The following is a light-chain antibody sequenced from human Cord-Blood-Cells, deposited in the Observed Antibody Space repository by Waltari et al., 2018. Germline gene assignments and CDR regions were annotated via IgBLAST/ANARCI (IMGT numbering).Light chain of an antibody. Sequence: QSALTQPPSASGSPGQSVTISCTGTSSDVGGYNYVSWYQQHPGKAPKLMIYEVSKRPSGVPDRSSASKSANTASLTVSGLQAEDESDYYCSSYAGSNNWVFGGGTKLTVL. CDR1: SSDVGGYNY. CDR3: SSYAGSNNWV. CDR2: EVS. V-gene: IGLV2-8*01. J-gene: IGLJ3*02.